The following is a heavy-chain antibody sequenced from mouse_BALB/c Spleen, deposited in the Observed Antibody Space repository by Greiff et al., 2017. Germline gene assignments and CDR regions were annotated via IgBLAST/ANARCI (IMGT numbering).Heavy chain of an antibody. CDR3: ARDRYDVGWYFDV. CDR2: IYPGDGDT. CDR1: GYAFSSYW. J-gene: IGHJ1*01. D-gene: IGHD2-14*01. V-gene: IGHV1-80*01. Sequence: QVQLQQSGAELVRPGSSVKISCKASGYAFSSYWMNWVKQRPGQGLEWIGQIYPGDGDTNYNGKFKGKATLTADKSSSTAYMQLSSLTSEDSAVYFCARDRYDVGWYFDVWGAGTTVTVSS.